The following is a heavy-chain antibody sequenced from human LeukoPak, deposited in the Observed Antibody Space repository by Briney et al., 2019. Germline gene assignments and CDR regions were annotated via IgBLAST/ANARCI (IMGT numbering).Heavy chain of an antibody. Sequence: PGGSLRLSCAASGFTFSSHAIHWVRQPPGKGLEWVAVISYDGTYKYYADSEKGRFTVSRDNSKNTLYLQMNSLTTEDTAVYYCARGVEPLAANTLAYWGQGTLVTVSS. CDR3: ARGVEPLAANTLAY. CDR2: ISYDGTYK. D-gene: IGHD1-14*01. CDR1: GFTFSSHA. J-gene: IGHJ4*02. V-gene: IGHV3-30*04.